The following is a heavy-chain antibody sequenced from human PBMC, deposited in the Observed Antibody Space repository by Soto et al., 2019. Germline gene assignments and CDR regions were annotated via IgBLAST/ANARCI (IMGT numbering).Heavy chain of an antibody. V-gene: IGHV1-46*01. Sequence: ASVKVSCKASGYTFTSYYMHCARQAPGQGLEWMGIINPSGGSTSYAQKFQGRVTMTRDTSTSTVYMELSSLRSEDTAVYYCARATTTVTTFFDYWGQGTLVTVSS. CDR1: GYTFTSYY. CDR2: INPSGGST. D-gene: IGHD4-17*01. CDR3: ARATTTVTTFFDY. J-gene: IGHJ4*02.